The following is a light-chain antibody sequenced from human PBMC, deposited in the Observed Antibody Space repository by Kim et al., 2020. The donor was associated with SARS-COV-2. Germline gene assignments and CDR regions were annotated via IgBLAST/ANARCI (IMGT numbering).Light chain of an antibody. V-gene: IGKV3-11*01. CDR1: QSVGTY. Sequence: ATLSLSPGECATPAGRASQSVGTYLAWYQQKPGQAPRLLIYDASKRATGIPARFRGSGSGTDFTLTIGTLEPEDFAVYYCQQRSNFGQGTRLEIK. CDR2: DAS. CDR3: QQRSN. J-gene: IGKJ5*01.